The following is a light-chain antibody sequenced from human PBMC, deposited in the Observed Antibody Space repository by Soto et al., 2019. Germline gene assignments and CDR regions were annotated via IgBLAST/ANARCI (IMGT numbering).Light chain of an antibody. CDR1: QSVSSSY. J-gene: IGKJ1*01. Sequence: EIVLTQSPGTLSLSPEEGATLSCRAIQSVSSSYLAWYQQKPGQAPRLLIYGASSRATGIPDRFSGSGSGTDFTLTISRLEPEDFAVYYCQHYGSSPPWTFGQGTKVEIK. V-gene: IGKV3-20*01. CDR3: QHYGSSPPWT. CDR2: GAS.